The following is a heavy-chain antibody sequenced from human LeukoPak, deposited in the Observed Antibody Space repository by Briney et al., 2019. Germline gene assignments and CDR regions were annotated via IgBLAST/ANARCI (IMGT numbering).Heavy chain of an antibody. CDR2: LSHDENKM. Sequence: PGKSLRLSCAASGFIFRSYPMHWVRQAPGKGLEWVAVLSHDENKMFFADSVKGRFTISRDNSKNILFLQMNSLRVEDTAVYFCARDEGGFCSSNACYFGGRSDYWGPGTPVTVSS. V-gene: IGHV3-30*04. J-gene: IGHJ4*02. D-gene: IGHD2-2*01. CDR3: ARDEGGFCSSNACYFGGRSDY. CDR1: GFIFRSYP.